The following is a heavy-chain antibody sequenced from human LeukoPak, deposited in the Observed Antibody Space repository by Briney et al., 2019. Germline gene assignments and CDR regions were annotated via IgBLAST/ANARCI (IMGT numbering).Heavy chain of an antibody. CDR2: INSDGSST. J-gene: IGHJ4*02. Sequence: GGSLRLSCVASGFTFSSYWMHWVRQAPGKGLVWVSHINSDGSSTTYADSVKGRFTISRDNAKNTLYLQMNSLRAEDTAVYYCARDGLAAITFDYWGQGILVTVPS. CDR1: GFTFSSYW. V-gene: IGHV3-74*01. CDR3: ARDGLAAITFDY. D-gene: IGHD5-24*01.